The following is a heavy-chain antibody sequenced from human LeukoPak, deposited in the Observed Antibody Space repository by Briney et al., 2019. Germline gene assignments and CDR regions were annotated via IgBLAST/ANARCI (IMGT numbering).Heavy chain of an antibody. CDR2: ISPGDSDT. CDR3: ARHQQQLGYYYYMDV. D-gene: IGHD6-13*01. J-gene: IGHJ6*03. CDR1: GFSFTSYW. V-gene: IGHV5-51*01. Sequence: GEALKISCKGSGFSFTSYWIGWVRPMPGKGLEWEGIISPGDSDTRYSPSFQGQVTISADKSISTAYLQCSSLKASDTAMYYCARHQQQLGYYYYMDVWGKGTTVTISS.